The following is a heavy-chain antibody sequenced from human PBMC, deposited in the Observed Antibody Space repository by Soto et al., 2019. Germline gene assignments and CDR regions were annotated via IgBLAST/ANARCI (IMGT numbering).Heavy chain of an antibody. V-gene: IGHV6-1*01. CDR2: TYYRSKWYN. Sequence: SQTLSLTCAISGDSVSSNSAAWNWIRQSPSRGLEWLGRTYYRSKWYNDYAVSVKSRITINPDTSKNQFSLQLNSVTPEDTAVYYCARGKGFGGREYCSGGSCSFFDYWGQGTLVTVSS. D-gene: IGHD2-15*01. CDR1: GDSVSSNSAA. CDR3: ARGKGFGGREYCSGGSCSFFDY. J-gene: IGHJ4*02.